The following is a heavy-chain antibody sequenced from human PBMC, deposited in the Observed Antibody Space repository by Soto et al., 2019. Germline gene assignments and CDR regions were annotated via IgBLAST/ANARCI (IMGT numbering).Heavy chain of an antibody. CDR2: ISGSGGST. CDR3: AKDWNWGSPFDY. J-gene: IGHJ4*02. CDR1: GFTFSSYA. V-gene: IGHV3-23*01. D-gene: IGHD3-16*01. Sequence: PGGSVRLYCAASGFTFSSYAMNWVRQAPGKGLEWVSAISGSGGSTYYADSVKGRFTISRDNSKNTLYVQMNSLRAEDTAVYYCAKDWNWGSPFDYWGQGTLVTVSS.